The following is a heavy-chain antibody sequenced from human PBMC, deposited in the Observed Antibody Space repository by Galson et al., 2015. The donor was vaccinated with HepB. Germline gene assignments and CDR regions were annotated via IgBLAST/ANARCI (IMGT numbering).Heavy chain of an antibody. Sequence: ETLSLTCAVYGGSFSGYYWSWIRQPPGKGLEWIGEINHSGSTNYNPSLKSRVTISVDTSKNQFSLKLSSVTAADTAVYYCARDTDIVVVPATVLRRPYFDYWGQGTLVTVSS. CDR3: ARDTDIVVVPATVLRRPYFDY. D-gene: IGHD2-2*01. J-gene: IGHJ4*02. CDR2: INHSGST. CDR1: GGSFSGYY. V-gene: IGHV4-34*01.